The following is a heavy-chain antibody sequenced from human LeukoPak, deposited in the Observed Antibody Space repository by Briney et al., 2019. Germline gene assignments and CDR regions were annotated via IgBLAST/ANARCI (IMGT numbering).Heavy chain of an antibody. D-gene: IGHD3-10*01. J-gene: IGHJ6*04. CDR3: ARHATPTAYYYGSGSREYGMDV. CDR2: IDPSDSYT. CDR1: GYSFTSYW. Sequence: GESLRISCKGSGYSFTSYWISWVRQMPGKGLEWMGRIDPSDSYTNYSPSFQGHVTISADKSISTAYLQWSSLKASDTAMYYCARHATPTAYYYGSGSREYGMDVWGKETTVTVSS. V-gene: IGHV5-10-1*01.